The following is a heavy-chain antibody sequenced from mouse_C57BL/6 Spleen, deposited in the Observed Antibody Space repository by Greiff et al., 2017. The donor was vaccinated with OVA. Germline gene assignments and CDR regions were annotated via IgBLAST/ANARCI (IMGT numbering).Heavy chain of an antibody. V-gene: IGHV1-18*01. CDR1: GYTFTDYN. CDR3: ARGGIDGTGFDY. Sequence: EVQLQQSGPELVKPGASVKIPCKASGYTFTDYNMDWVKQSHGKSLEWIGDINPNNGGTIYNQKFKGKATLTVDKSSSTAYMELRSLTSEDTAVYYCARGGIDGTGFDYWGQGTTLTVSS. CDR2: INPNNGGT. J-gene: IGHJ2*01. D-gene: IGHD2-3*01.